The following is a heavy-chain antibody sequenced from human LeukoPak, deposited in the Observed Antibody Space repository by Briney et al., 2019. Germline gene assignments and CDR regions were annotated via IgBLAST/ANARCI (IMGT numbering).Heavy chain of an antibody. Sequence: SETLSLTCTVSGGSISSYYWSWIRQPPGKGLEWIGYIYYRGSTNYNPSLKSRVTISVDTSKNQFSLKLSSVTAADTAVYYCARCQTRIAAAGTPNDAFDIWGQGTMVTVSS. CDR2: IYYRGST. J-gene: IGHJ3*02. CDR1: GGSISSYY. D-gene: IGHD6-13*01. V-gene: IGHV4-59*08. CDR3: ARCQTRIAAAGTPNDAFDI.